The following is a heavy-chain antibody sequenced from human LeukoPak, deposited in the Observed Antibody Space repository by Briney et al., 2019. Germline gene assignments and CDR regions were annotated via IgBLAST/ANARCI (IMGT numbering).Heavy chain of an antibody. CDR1: GGSITNYY. D-gene: IGHD3-22*01. Sequence: SETLSLTCTVSGGSITNYYWSWIRQPPGKGLEWIGYIYYNGSTNYNPSLKSRVTISVDTSRNQFSLKLNSVTAADTAVYYCAKSNGYGLIDIWGQGTMVTVSS. CDR3: AKSNGYGLIDI. CDR2: IYYNGST. J-gene: IGHJ3*02. V-gene: IGHV4-59*12.